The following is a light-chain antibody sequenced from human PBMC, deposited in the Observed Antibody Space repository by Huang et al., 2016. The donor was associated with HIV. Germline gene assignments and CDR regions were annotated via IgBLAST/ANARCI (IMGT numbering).Light chain of an antibody. CDR1: QDIGRL. Sequence: DLQMTQSPSSLSAAIGDRVIITCRASQDIGRLLNWYQQKPGKAPQLLIYEAAVWQTGVPSRLMGGGSGTHFTLPIRSLLPADFATYYCRQSYSPSPFTFGLGTILDI. CDR3: RQSYSPSPFT. CDR2: EAA. V-gene: IGKV1-39*01. J-gene: IGKJ2*01.